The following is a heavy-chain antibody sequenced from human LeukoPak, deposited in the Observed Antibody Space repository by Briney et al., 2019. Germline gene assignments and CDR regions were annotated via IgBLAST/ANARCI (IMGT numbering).Heavy chain of an antibody. V-gene: IGHV1-24*01. CDR3: ATVYAAWELLPGAFDI. D-gene: IGHD1-26*01. CDR1: GYTLTELS. Sequence: ASVKVSCKVSGYTLTELSMNWVRQAPGKGLEWMGGFDPEDGETIYAQKFQGRVTITEDTSTATAYMELSSLRSDDTAVYYCATVYAAWELLPGAFDIWGQGTMVTVSS. J-gene: IGHJ3*02. CDR2: FDPEDGET.